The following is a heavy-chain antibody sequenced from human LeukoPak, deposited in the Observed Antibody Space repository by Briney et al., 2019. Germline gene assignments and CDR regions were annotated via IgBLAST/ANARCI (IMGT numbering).Heavy chain of an antibody. D-gene: IGHD3-10*01. CDR3: ARGLSFGWFGDSTFH. Sequence: PGGSLRLSCAASGFTFSSYAMSWVRQAPGKGLEWVSSISSSSSYIYYADSVKGRFTISRDNAKNSLYLQMNSLRAEDTAVYYCARGLSFGWFGDSTFHWGQGTLVTVSS. CDR1: GFTFSSYA. J-gene: IGHJ4*02. CDR2: ISSSSSYI. V-gene: IGHV3-21*01.